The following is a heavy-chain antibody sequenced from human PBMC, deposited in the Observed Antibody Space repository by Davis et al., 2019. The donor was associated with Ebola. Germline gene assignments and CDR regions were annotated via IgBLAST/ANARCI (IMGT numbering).Heavy chain of an antibody. CDR1: GYSFISYW. V-gene: IGHV5-51*01. CDR3: ARRGDGYTQYFDY. J-gene: IGHJ4*02. D-gene: IGHD5-24*01. Sequence: GESLKISCKGSGYSFISYWIGWVRQMPGKGLEWMGVIYPGDSDTRYCPSFQGQVTISADKSISTAYLQWTGLKASDTAMYYCARRGDGYTQYFDYWGQGTLVTVSS. CDR2: IYPGDSDT.